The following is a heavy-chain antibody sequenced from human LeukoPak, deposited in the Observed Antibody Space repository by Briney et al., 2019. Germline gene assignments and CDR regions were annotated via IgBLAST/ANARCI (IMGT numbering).Heavy chain of an antibody. Sequence: KPGGSLRLSCAASGFTFSSYSVNWVRQAPGKGLEWVSSISSSSIYRYYADSVKGRFTISRDNAKNSLYLQMNSLRAEDTAVYYCARDASGDSYYYYYMDVWGKGTTVTVSS. CDR3: ARDASGDSYYYYYMDV. CDR2: ISSSSIYR. V-gene: IGHV3-21*06. J-gene: IGHJ6*03. CDR1: GFTFSSYS. D-gene: IGHD4-17*01.